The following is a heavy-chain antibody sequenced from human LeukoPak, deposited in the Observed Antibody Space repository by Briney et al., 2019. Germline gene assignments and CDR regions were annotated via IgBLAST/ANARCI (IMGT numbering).Heavy chain of an antibody. D-gene: IGHD4-17*01. V-gene: IGHV4-30-2*01. CDR3: ARIRLRGPYYYGMDV. CDR2: IYHSGST. Sequence: PSETLSLTCAVSGGSISSGGYSWSWIRQPPGKGLEWIEYIYHSGSTYYNPSLKSRVTISVDRSKNQFSLKLSSVTAADTAVYYCARIRLRGPYYYGMDVWGKGTTVTVSS. J-gene: IGHJ6*04. CDR1: GGSISSGGYS.